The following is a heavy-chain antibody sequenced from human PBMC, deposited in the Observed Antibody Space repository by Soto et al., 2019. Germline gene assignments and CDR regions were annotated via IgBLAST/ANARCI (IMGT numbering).Heavy chain of an antibody. V-gene: IGHV1-69*13. D-gene: IGHD7-27*01. CDR2: IIPIFGTA. CDR3: AREGGVPGAFDL. CDR1: GGTFSSYA. Sequence: SVKVSCKASGGTFSSYAISWVRQAPGQGLEWMGGIIPIFGTANYAQKFQGRVTITADESTSTAYMELSSLRSGDTAVYYCAREGGVPGAFDLWGQGTLVTVSS. J-gene: IGHJ4*02.